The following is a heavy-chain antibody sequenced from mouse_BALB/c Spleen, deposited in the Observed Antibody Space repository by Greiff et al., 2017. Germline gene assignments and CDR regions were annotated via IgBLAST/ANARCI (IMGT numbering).Heavy chain of an antibody. CDR3: ARDQGNYNYAMDY. CDR1: GFSLTSFG. D-gene: IGHD2-1*01. V-gene: IGHV2-9*02. CDR2: IWAGGST. J-gene: IGHJ4*01. Sequence: VKLMGEGPGRVGPPQSLAITCPVLGFSLTSFGVHWVRQPPGKGLGGLGGIWAGGSTNYNSALMSRLSISKDNSKSQVFLKMNSLQTDDTAMYYCARDQGNYNYAMDYWGQGTSVTVSS.